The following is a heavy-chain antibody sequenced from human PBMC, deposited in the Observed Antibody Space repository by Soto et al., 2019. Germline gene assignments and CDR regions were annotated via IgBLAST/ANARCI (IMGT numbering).Heavy chain of an antibody. J-gene: IGHJ4*02. CDR1: GGTFSSYA. D-gene: IGHD3-9*01. V-gene: IGHV1-69*13. Sequence: SVKVSCKASGGTFSSYAISWVRQAPGQGLEWMGGIIPIFGTANYAQKLQGRVTITADESTSTAYMELSSLRSEDTAVYYCARSQLGYFDWLSTPIDYWGQGTLVTVSS. CDR2: IIPIFGTA. CDR3: ARSQLGYFDWLSTPIDY.